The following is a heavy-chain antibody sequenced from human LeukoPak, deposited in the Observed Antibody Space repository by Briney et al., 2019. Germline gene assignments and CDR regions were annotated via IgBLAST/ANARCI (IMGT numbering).Heavy chain of an antibody. V-gene: IGHV3-33*08. CDR3: AREAGAPNWFDP. CDR2: IWDDGSNK. J-gene: IGHJ5*02. CDR1: GFTFNTYG. Sequence: GTSLRLSCVASGFTFNTYGMHWVRQAPGKGLEWVAVIWDDGSNKDYADSVKGRFTISRDNSKNTLYLQMNSLRAEDTAVYYCAREAGAPNWFDPWGQGTLVTVSS. D-gene: IGHD6-19*01.